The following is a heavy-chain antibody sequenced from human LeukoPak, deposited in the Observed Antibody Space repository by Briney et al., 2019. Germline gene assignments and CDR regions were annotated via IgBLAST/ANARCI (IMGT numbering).Heavy chain of an antibody. V-gene: IGHV3-9*01. D-gene: IGHD2-2*01. Sequence: PGRSLRLSCTASGFTFNDYAMHWVRQAPGKGLEWVSGIRWNSDSIGYGDSVRGRFTISRDNAKNSLYLQMNSLRVEDTALYYCVKDLGVTTAAIGYWGQGTLVTVSS. CDR1: GFTFNDYA. J-gene: IGHJ4*02. CDR3: VKDLGVTTAAIGY. CDR2: IRWNSDSI.